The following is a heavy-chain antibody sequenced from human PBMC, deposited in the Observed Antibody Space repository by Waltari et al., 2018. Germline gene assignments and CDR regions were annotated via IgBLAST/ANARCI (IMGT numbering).Heavy chain of an antibody. V-gene: IGHV3-23*01. Sequence: EVSLLESGGGLVPPGGSLRLSCAASGFTFSSYAMSWVRQTPGKGVDGFACITTGGAPYYTDSVKGRFTISRDNARNSLFLQTSSLRGDDTAVYYCARLSGSSTIYDFWGQGTLVTVSS. CDR2: ITTGGAP. CDR3: ARLSGSSTIYDF. J-gene: IGHJ4*02. CDR1: GFTFSSYA. D-gene: IGHD6-6*01.